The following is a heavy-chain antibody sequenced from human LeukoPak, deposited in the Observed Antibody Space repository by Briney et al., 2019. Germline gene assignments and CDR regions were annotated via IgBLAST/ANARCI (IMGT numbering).Heavy chain of an antibody. Sequence: SETLSLTCTVSGGSISSYYWSWIRQPPGKGLEWIGYIYYSGSTNYNPSLKSRVTISVDTSKNQFSLKLSSVTAADTAVYYCARMGYYGDYWFDYWGQGTLVTVSS. V-gene: IGHV4-59*12. J-gene: IGHJ4*02. D-gene: IGHD4-17*01. CDR3: ARMGYYGDYWFDY. CDR2: IYYSGST. CDR1: GGSISSYY.